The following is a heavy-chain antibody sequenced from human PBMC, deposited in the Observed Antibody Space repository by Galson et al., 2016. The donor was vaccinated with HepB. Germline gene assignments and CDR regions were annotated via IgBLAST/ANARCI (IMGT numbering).Heavy chain of an antibody. CDR1: GYTFTNYG. V-gene: IGHV1-18*01. J-gene: IGHJ4*02. Sequence: SVKVSCKASGYTFTNYGIIWVRHAPGQGLEWMGWISAYNGNTNCAERFQGRVTMTRDTSTTSFYMELSSLRYEDTAEYFCAREIGGTSYFEYWGQGTLVTVSS. D-gene: IGHD1-7*01. CDR3: AREIGGTSYFEY. CDR2: ISAYNGNT.